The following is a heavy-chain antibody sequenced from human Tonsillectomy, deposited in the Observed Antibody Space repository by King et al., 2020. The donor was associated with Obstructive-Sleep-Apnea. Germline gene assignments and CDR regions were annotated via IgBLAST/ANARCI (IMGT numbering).Heavy chain of an antibody. J-gene: IGHJ4*02. V-gene: IGHV4-59*08. D-gene: IGHD2-15*01. CDR1: DGSISSHY. CDR2: IYYTGST. CDR3: ARWGPQYCIGGSCYSYFDY. Sequence: QLQESGPGLVKPSETLSLICTVSDGSISSHYWSWIRQPPGKGLEWIGYIYYTGSTSYNSSLKNRFAMSVDTSKNQFSLRLTSVTAADTAVYYCARWGPQYCIGGSCYSYFDYWGQGTLVTVSS.